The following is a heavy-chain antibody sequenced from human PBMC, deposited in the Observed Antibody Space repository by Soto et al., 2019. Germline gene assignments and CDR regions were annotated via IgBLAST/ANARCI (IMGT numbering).Heavy chain of an antibody. CDR2: IIPLFGTA. V-gene: IGHV1-69*13. D-gene: IGHD2-2*01. CDR3: AKQGPLHCSGTSCPYYFDY. CDR1: GGTFSTYA. J-gene: IGHJ4*02. Sequence: ASVKVSCKTSGGTFSTYAIYWVRQAPGQGLEWMGAIIPLFGTADYAQKFQGRVTITADESTSTAYMELSSLRSEDTAVYYCAKQGPLHCSGTSCPYYFDYWGQGALVTVSS.